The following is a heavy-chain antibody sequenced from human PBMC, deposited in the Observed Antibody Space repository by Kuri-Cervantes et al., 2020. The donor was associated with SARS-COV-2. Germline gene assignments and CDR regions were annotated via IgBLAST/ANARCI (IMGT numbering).Heavy chain of an antibody. CDR2: INHSGST. Sequence: SQTLSLTCAVSGGSISSSSYYWGWIRQLPGKGLEWIGEINHSGSTNYNPSLKSRVTISVDTSKNQFSLKLSSVTAADTAVYYCARGVGAAVAGTLITIYYYYGMDVWGQGTTVTVSS. V-gene: IGHV4-39*07. CDR1: GGSISSSSYY. CDR3: ARGVGAAVAGTLITIYYYYGMDV. D-gene: IGHD6-19*01. J-gene: IGHJ6*02.